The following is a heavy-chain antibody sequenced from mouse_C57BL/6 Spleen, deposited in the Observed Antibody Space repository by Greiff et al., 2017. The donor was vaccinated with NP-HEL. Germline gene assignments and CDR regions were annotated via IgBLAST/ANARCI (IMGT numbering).Heavy chain of an antibody. V-gene: IGHV1-42*01. Sequence: VQLQQSGPELVKPGASVKISCKASGYSFTGYYMNWVKQSPEKSLEWIGEINPSTGGTTYNQKFKAKATLTVDKSSSTAYMQLKSLTSEDSAVYYCAREASTRGVDYWGQGTTLTVSS. CDR3: AREASTRGVDY. D-gene: IGHD6-1*01. J-gene: IGHJ2*01. CDR2: INPSTGGT. CDR1: GYSFTGYY.